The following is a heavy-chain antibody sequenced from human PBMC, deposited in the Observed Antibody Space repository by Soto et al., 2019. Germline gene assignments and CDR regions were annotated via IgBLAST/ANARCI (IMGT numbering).Heavy chain of an antibody. CDR1: GYTFTSYG. D-gene: IGHD6-13*01. CDR3: ARYWAAAGRFDY. CDR2: ISAYNGNT. Sequence: QVQLVQSGAEVKKPGASVKVSCKASGYTFTSYGISWVRQAPGQGLELMGWISAYNGNTNYAQKHQGSVNMTTDTSTGTAYMELRSLRAGDMAVYYCARYWAAAGRFDYWGQGTLVSVSS. V-gene: IGHV1-18*03. J-gene: IGHJ4*02.